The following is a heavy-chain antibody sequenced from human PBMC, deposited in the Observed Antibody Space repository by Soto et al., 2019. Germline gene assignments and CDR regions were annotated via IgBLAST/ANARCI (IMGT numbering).Heavy chain of an antibody. Sequence: NPVGSLRLSCAASGFTFSDYYMSWIRQAPGKGLEWVSYISSSGTTIFYADSLRGRFTISRDNAKKSLYLQMNSLRGEDTAVYYCAREPSNWNYCFDYWGQGTLVTVSS. CDR1: GFTFSDYY. D-gene: IGHD1-7*01. CDR3: AREPSNWNYCFDY. J-gene: IGHJ4*02. V-gene: IGHV3-11*01. CDR2: ISSSGTTI.